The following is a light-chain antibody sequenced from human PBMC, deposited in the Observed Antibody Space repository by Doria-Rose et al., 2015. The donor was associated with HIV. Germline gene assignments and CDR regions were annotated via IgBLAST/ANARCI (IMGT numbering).Light chain of an antibody. Sequence: EIVLTQSPGTLSLSPGERATLSCRASQSFSSTYLAWYQQKPGQAPSLLIYDGSTGATGIPDRFSASGSGTDITLTINRLEPEDFALYYCHQYGTSWTFGQGTKVEI. V-gene: IGKV3-20*01. CDR1: QSFSSTY. CDR3: HQYGTSWT. J-gene: IGKJ1*01. CDR2: DGS.